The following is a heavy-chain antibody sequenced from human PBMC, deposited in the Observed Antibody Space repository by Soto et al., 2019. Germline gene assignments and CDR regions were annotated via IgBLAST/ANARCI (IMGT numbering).Heavy chain of an antibody. D-gene: IGHD2-21*01. CDR1: GGSISNGGYY. CDR3: ARAAIFNYFYWMDV. J-gene: IGHJ6*02. CDR2: IYYSGTT. Sequence: QVQLQESGPGLLKPSQTLSLTCTVSGGSISNGGYYWSWIRQQPGKGLEWIGNIYYSGTTSYNPSLKSRLTMSVGTSKRQLSLKLSSVTAADAAVYYCARAAIFNYFYWMDVWGQGTTVTVSS. V-gene: IGHV4-31*03.